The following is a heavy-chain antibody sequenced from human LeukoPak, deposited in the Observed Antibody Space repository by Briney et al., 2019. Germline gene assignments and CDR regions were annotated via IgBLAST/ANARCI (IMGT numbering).Heavy chain of an antibody. CDR3: ARAPRGSWYFDL. CDR2: ISSSSSYI. J-gene: IGHJ2*01. D-gene: IGHD3-10*01. V-gene: IGHV3-21*01. Sequence: GGSLRLSCAASGFTFSSYSMNWVRQAPGKGLEWVSSISSSSSYIYYADSVEGRFTISRDNAKNSLYLQMNSLRAEDTAVYYCARAPRGSWYFDLWGRGTLVTVSS. CDR1: GFTFSSYS.